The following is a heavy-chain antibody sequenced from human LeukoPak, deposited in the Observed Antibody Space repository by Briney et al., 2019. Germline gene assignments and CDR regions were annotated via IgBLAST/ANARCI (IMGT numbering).Heavy chain of an antibody. CDR3: ARGNGGYFSRDAFDI. D-gene: IGHD3-22*01. CDR1: GFTFSSYG. CDR2: INHRGST. Sequence: PGGSLRLSCAASGFTFSSYGMHWVRQAPGKGLEWIGEINHRGSTNYNPSLKSRVTISVDTSKNQFSLKLSSVTAADTAVYYCARGNGGYFSRDAFDIWGQGTMVTVSS. J-gene: IGHJ3*02. V-gene: IGHV4-34*01.